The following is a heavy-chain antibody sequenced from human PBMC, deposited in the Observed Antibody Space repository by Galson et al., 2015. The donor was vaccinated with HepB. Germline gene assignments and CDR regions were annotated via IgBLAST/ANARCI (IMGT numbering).Heavy chain of an antibody. Sequence: TGYYMHWVRQAPGQGLEWMGWINPNSGGTNSAQKFQGRVTMTTDTSISTAYMELSRLRSDDTAVYYCARGGGQPTPYHFDPWGQGTLVTVSS. CDR2: INPNSGGT. J-gene: IGHJ5*02. CDR3: ARGGGQPTPYHFDP. V-gene: IGHV1-2*02. D-gene: IGHD2/OR15-2a*01. CDR1: TGYY.